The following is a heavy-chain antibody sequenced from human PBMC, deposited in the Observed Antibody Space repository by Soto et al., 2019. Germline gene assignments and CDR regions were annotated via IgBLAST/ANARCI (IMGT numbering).Heavy chain of an antibody. J-gene: IGHJ4*02. CDR2: FDPEDGKR. D-gene: IGHD2-8*01. CDR1: GYTLTGLS. CDR3: ATVETLGYCTNSLCVSWDY. Sequence: QVQLVQSGAEVKKPGASVKVSCKVSGYTLTGLSMHWVRQAPGKGLEWMGGFDPEDGKRIYAQKLQGRVTMTEDTSTDTGYMELSSPRSEDTAVYYCATVETLGYCTNSLCVSWDYWGQGTLVTVSS. V-gene: IGHV1-24*01.